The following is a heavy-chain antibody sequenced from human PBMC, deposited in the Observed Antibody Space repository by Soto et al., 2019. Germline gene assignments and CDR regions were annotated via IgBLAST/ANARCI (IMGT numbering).Heavy chain of an antibody. CDR1: GFTFSSYA. CDR3: AKTDYHESSGPFDF. J-gene: IGHJ4*02. V-gene: IGHV3-23*01. D-gene: IGHD3-22*01. Sequence: GGSLRLSCAASGFTFSSYAMSWVRQAPGKGLEWVSTISGSGGNTYYADPVKGRCTLSRDNSKNTLYLQMNSLRAEDTGVYYCAKTDYHESSGPFDFWGQGALVTVSS. CDR2: ISGSGGNT.